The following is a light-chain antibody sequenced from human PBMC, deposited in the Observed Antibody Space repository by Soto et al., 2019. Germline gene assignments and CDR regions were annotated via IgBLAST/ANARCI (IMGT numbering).Light chain of an antibody. J-gene: IGKJ5*01. CDR3: QQCHATPLT. V-gene: IGKV1-17*03. CDR1: HGIGNY. CDR2: AAS. Sequence: EIQMTQSPSAMSDSGGDRVTITSRASHGIGNYLAWFQQKPGKVPQRLIYAASSLQSGVPSRFSGSGYGTDFTLTITTLQPEDVGMYYCQQCHATPLTFGQGTRLEIK.